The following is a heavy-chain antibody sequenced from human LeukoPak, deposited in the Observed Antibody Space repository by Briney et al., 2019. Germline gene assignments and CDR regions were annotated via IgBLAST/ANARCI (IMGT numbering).Heavy chain of an antibody. CDR3: ASPSGGTMVRGVMWGYYYYGMDV. D-gene: IGHD3-10*01. CDR1: GFTFSSYS. Sequence: TGGSLRLSCAASGFTFSSYSMNWVRQAPGKGLEWVSYISSSSSTIYYADSVKGRFTISRDNAKNSLYLQMNSLRAEDTAVYYCASPSGGTMVRGVMWGYYYYGMDVWGQGTTVTVSS. CDR2: ISSSSSTI. J-gene: IGHJ6*02. V-gene: IGHV3-48*04.